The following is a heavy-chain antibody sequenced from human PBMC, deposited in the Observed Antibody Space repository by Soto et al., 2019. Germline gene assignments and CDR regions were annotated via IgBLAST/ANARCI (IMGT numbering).Heavy chain of an antibody. Sequence: QLQLQESGPGLVKPSETLSLTCTVSGGSISSSSYYWGWIRQPPGKGLEWIGSIYYSGSTYYNPSLKSRVTISVDTSKNQFSLKLSSVTAADTAVYYCARIPWGDFWSGYAPWGWFDPWGQGTLVTVSS. D-gene: IGHD3-3*01. CDR3: ARIPWGDFWSGYAPWGWFDP. J-gene: IGHJ5*02. V-gene: IGHV4-39*01. CDR1: GGSISSSSYY. CDR2: IYYSGST.